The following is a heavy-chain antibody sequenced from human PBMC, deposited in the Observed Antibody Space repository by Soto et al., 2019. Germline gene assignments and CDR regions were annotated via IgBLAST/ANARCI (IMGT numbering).Heavy chain of an antibody. Sequence: SETLSLTCTVSGGSISSGGYYWSWIRQHPGKGLEWIGYIYYSGSTYYNPSLKSRVTVSVDTSKNQFSLKLSSVTAADTAVYYCARSGYSYGPNPLLYWGQGTLVTVSS. V-gene: IGHV4-31*03. J-gene: IGHJ4*02. CDR1: GGSISSGGYY. D-gene: IGHD5-18*01. CDR3: ARSGYSYGPNPLLY. CDR2: IYYSGST.